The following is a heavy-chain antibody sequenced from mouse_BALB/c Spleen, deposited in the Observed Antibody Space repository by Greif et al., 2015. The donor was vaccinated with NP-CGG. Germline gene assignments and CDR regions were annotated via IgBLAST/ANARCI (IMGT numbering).Heavy chain of an antibody. CDR3: ARRTGTEAMDY. Sequence: VQLQQSGPELVKPGASVKISCKASGYTFTDYYINWVKQKPGQGLVWIGWIYPGSGNTKYTEKFKGKATLTVDTSPSTAYMQLRSLTSEDTAVYFGARRTGTEAMDYWGQGTSVTVSA. J-gene: IGHJ4*01. V-gene: IGHV1-84*02. D-gene: IGHD4-1*01. CDR1: GYTFTDYY. CDR2: IYPGSGNT.